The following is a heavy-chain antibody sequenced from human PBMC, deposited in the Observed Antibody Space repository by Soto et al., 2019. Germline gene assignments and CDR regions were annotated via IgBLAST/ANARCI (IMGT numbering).Heavy chain of an antibody. Sequence: GGSLRLSCAASGFSFSRFEMNWVRQAPGKGLEWVSYISSSSGIIYYADSVKGRFTISRDNAKNSLYLQMNSLRAEDTAVYYCAKDLGSYLSPAFDYWGLGTLVTVSS. CDR1: GFSFSRFE. V-gene: IGHV3-48*03. CDR2: ISSSSGII. J-gene: IGHJ4*02. D-gene: IGHD1-26*01. CDR3: AKDLGSYLSPAFDY.